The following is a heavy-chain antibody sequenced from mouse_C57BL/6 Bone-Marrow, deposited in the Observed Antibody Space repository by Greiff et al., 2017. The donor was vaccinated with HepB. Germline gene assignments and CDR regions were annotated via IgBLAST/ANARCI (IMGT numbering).Heavy chain of an antibody. CDR1: GFTFSDYY. D-gene: IGHD1-1*01. J-gene: IGHJ2*01. V-gene: IGHV5-12*01. CDR3: ARHSPYYYGSSSYYFDY. Sequence: EVKLMESGGGLVQPGGSLKLSCAASGFTFSDYYMYWVRQTPEKRLEWVAYISNGGGSTYYPDTVKGRFTISRDNAKNTLYLQMSRLKSEDTAMYYCARHSPYYYGSSSYYFDYWGQGTTLTVSS. CDR2: ISNGGGST.